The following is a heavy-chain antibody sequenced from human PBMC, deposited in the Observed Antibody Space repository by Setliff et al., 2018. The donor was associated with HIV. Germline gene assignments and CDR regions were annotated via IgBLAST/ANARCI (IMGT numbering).Heavy chain of an antibody. Sequence: PSETLSLTCTVSGYSISSRYYWGWIRQSPGKGLEWIGSIYHSGSTQYNPSLKSRITISVGTPKNQFSLKLSSVTAADTAVYYCAREERIAAAGAWGQGTLVTVSS. D-gene: IGHD6-13*01. V-gene: IGHV4-38-2*02. J-gene: IGHJ5*02. CDR2: IYHSGST. CDR1: GYSISSRYY. CDR3: AREERIAAAGA.